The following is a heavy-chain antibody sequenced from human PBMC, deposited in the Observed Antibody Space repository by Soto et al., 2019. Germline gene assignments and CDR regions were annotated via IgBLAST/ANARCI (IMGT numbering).Heavy chain of an antibody. CDR2: IIPILGIA. J-gene: IGHJ6*02. Sequence: HVQLVQSGAEVKKPGSSVKVSCKASGGTFSSYTISWVRQAPGQGLECLGRIIPILGIANYAQNFQGRVTITADKSTSTAYMEVSSLRSEDTAVYYCERGSPSGGMDVWGQGTTVTVSS. D-gene: IGHD1-26*01. CDR1: GGTFSSYT. CDR3: ERGSPSGGMDV. V-gene: IGHV1-69*02.